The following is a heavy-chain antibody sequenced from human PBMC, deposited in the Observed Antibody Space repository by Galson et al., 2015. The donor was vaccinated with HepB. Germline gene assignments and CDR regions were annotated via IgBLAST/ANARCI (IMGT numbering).Heavy chain of an antibody. Sequence: SLRLSCAASGFTFSSYAMHWVRQAPGKGLEWVAVISYDGSNKYYADSVKGRFTISRDNSKNTLYLQMNSLRAEDTAVYYCARAIAVAGIGNPAVGYYYGMDVWGQGTTVTVSS. J-gene: IGHJ6*02. D-gene: IGHD6-19*01. CDR1: GFTFSSYA. V-gene: IGHV3-30*04. CDR2: ISYDGSNK. CDR3: ARAIAVAGIGNPAVGYYYGMDV.